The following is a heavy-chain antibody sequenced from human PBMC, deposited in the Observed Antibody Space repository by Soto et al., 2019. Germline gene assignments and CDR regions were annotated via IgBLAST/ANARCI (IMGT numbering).Heavy chain of an antibody. CDR2: IYYSGST. V-gene: IGHV4-59*01. CDR3: AREGDGGYYYGSGSYFGYYYMDV. Sequence: SETLSLTCTVSGGSISSYYWSWIRQPPGKGLEWIGYIYYSGSTNYNPSLKSRVTISVDTSKNQFSLKLSSVTAADTVVYYCAREGDGGYYYGSGSYFGYYYMDVWGKGTTVTVSS. D-gene: IGHD3-10*01. J-gene: IGHJ6*03. CDR1: GGSISSYY.